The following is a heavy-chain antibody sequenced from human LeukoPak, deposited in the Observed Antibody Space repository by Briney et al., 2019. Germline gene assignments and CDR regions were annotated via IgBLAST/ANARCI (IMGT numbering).Heavy chain of an antibody. D-gene: IGHD6-19*01. J-gene: IGHJ4*02. V-gene: IGHV3-23*01. Sequence: GGSLRLSCAASGFTFNDHAMSWVRQAPGKGLEWVSAIRGTGTTTFYAASVKGRFTIPRDNSKNTADLQMNSLRAEDTAVYYCAKVSWLGTLPSYHFDSWGQGTQVTVSS. CDR1: GFTFNDHA. CDR3: AKVSWLGTLPSYHFDS. CDR2: IRGTGTTT.